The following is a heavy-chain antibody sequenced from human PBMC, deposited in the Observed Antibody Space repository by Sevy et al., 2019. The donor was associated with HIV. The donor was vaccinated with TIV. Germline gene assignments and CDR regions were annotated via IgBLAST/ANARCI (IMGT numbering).Heavy chain of an antibody. D-gene: IGHD6-6*01. CDR1: GFTFSSYA. CDR3: ARGLAALPGYYYGLDV. V-gene: IGHV3-30*04. J-gene: IGHJ6*02. CDR2: ISYDGNNK. Sequence: GGSLRLSCAASGFTFSSYAMNWVRQAPGKGLEWVALISYDGNNKYYADSVKGRFTISRDNSKNTLYLQMNSLRGEDTAFYYRARGLAALPGYYYGLDVWGQGTTVTVSS.